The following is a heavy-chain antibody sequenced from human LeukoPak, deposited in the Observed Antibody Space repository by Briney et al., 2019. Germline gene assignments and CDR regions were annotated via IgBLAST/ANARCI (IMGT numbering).Heavy chain of an antibody. CDR3: AKENYYDSSGYSFFDY. D-gene: IGHD3-22*01. V-gene: IGHV3-21*01. CDR2: ISSSSSYI. Sequence: GGSLRLSCAASGFTFSSYSMNWIRQAPGKGLEWVSSISSSSSYIYYADSVKGRFTISRDNAKNSLYLQMNSLRAEDTAVYYCAKENYYDSSGYSFFDYWGQGTLVTVSS. CDR1: GFTFSSYS. J-gene: IGHJ4*02.